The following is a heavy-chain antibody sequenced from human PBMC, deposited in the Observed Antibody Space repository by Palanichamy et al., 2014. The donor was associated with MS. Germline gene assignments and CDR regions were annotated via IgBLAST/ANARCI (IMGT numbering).Heavy chain of an antibody. CDR3: AKVVVTTTRYFDY. J-gene: IGHJ4*02. V-gene: IGHV3-23*01. Sequence: EVQLLESGGGLVQPGGSLRLSCAASGFTFSSYAMSWVRQAPGKGLEWVSVISGSGGTTYYADSVKGRLTVSRDNSKNTLYLQMSSLRTEDMAVYYCAKVVVTTTRYFDYWGQGTLVTVSS. CDR1: GFTFSSYA. CDR2: ISGSGGTT. D-gene: IGHD5-12*01.